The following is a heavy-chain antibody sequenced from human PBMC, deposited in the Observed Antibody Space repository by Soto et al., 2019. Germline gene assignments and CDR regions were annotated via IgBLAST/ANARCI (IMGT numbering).Heavy chain of an antibody. D-gene: IGHD5-12*01. V-gene: IGHV1-69*02. Sequence: QVQLVQSGAEVKKPGSSVKVSCKASGGTFSSYTISWVRQAPGQGLEWMGRIIPILGIANYAQKFQGRVTITADKSTSTAYMELSSLRSEDTAVYYCARSVAPIKGYFDYWGQGTLVTVSS. J-gene: IGHJ4*02. CDR1: GGTFSSYT. CDR2: IIPILGIA. CDR3: ARSVAPIKGYFDY.